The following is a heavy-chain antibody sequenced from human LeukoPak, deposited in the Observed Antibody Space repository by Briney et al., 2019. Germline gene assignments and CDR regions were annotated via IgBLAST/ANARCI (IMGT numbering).Heavy chain of an antibody. CDR3: ASGNY. J-gene: IGHJ4*02. CDR2: IYTSGST. V-gene: IGHV4-61*02. CDR1: GGSISSGSYY. Sequence: PSETLSLTCTVSGGSISSGSYYWSWIRQPAGKGLEWIGRIYTSGSTNYNPSLKSRVTISVDTSKNQFSLKLSSVTAADTAVYYCASGNYWGQGTLVTVSS.